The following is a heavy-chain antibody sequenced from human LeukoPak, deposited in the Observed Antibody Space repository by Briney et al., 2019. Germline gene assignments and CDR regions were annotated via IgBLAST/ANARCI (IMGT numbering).Heavy chain of an antibody. D-gene: IGHD3-10*01. J-gene: IGHJ3*02. Sequence: GGSLRLSCAASGFTFSTYAMSWVRQAPGKGLEWVSAISASGGSTYYADSVKGRFTLSRDNSKNTLYLQMNSLRAEDTAVYYCAARGSVRGVMVMAAFDIWGQGTMVTVSS. CDR1: GFTFSTYA. CDR2: ISASGGST. CDR3: AARGSVRGVMVMAAFDI. V-gene: IGHV3-23*01.